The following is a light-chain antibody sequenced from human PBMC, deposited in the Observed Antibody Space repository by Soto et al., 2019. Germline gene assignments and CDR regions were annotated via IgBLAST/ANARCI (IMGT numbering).Light chain of an antibody. J-gene: IGLJ2*01. CDR2: RNN. CDR1: SSNIGSKY. V-gene: IGLV1-47*01. CDR3: AAWDAGVSGPA. Sequence: QSALTQPPSASGTPGQRVTISCSGSSSNIGSKYVYWYQQLPGTAPKLLMYRNNQRPSGVPDRFSGSKSGTSASLAISGLRSEDEADYYCAAWDAGVSGPAFGGGTQLTVL.